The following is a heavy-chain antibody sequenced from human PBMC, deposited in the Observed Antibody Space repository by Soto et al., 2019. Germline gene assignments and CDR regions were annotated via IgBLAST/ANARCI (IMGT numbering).Heavy chain of an antibody. CDR2: INHSGST. CDR1: GGSFSGYY. Sequence: QVQLQQWGAGLLKPAETLSLTCAVYGGSFSGYYWTWIRQPPGTGLEWIGEINHSGSTNYNPSLKSRVTISVDRSKNQFALKLTSGTAAHTAVYYCARDKITGLFDYGGQGTLVTVSS. CDR3: ARDKITGLFDY. D-gene: IGHD2-8*02. J-gene: IGHJ4*02. V-gene: IGHV4-34*01.